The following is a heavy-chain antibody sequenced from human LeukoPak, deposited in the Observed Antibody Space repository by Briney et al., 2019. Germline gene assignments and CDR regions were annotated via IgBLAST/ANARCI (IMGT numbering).Heavy chain of an antibody. V-gene: IGHV4-34*01. J-gene: IGHJ4*02. CDR1: GGSFSGYY. Sequence: SETLSLTCAVYGGSFSGYYWSWIRQPPGKGLEWIGEINHSGSTNYNPSLKSRVTISVDTSKNQFSLKLSSVTAADTAVYYCARGKRVVPAAPRYYYGSGSYDLDYWGQGTLVTVSS. CDR2: INHSGST. D-gene: IGHD3-10*01. CDR3: ARGKRVVPAAPRYYYGSGSYDLDY.